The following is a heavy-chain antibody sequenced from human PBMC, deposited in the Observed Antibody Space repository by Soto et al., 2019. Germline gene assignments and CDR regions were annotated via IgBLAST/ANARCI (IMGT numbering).Heavy chain of an antibody. J-gene: IGHJ3*02. CDR1: GFTFTSSA. CDR2: IVVGSGNT. Sequence: SVKVSCKASGFTFTSSAVQWVRQARGQRLEWIGWIVVGSGNTNYAQKFQERVTITRDMSTSTAYMELSSLRSEDTAVYYCAADVGAKDAFDIWGQGTMVTVSS. V-gene: IGHV1-58*01. D-gene: IGHD1-26*01. CDR3: AADVGAKDAFDI.